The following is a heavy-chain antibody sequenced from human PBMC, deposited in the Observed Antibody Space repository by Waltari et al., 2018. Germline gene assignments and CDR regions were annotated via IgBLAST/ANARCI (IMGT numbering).Heavy chain of an antibody. Sequence: QVQLVQSGSELKKPGASVKVSCKASGYTFTSYAMNWVRQAPGQGLGWRGRINPNSGGTNYAQKFQGRVTMTRDTSISTAYMELSRLRSDDTAVYYCARVLSYYDSSGYYDESAFDIWGQGTMVTVSS. CDR3: ARVLSYYDSSGYYDESAFDI. V-gene: IGHV1-2*06. D-gene: IGHD3-22*01. CDR1: GYTFTSYA. J-gene: IGHJ3*02. CDR2: INPNSGGT.